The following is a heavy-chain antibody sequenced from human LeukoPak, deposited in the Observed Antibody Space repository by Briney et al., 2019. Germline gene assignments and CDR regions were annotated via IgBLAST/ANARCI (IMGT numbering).Heavy chain of an antibody. CDR3: AKGLTTRERDAFDI. CDR1: GFTFSSYG. D-gene: IGHD1-1*01. Sequence: PGRSLRLSCAASGFTFSSYGMHWVRQAPGKGLEWVAVIWYDGSNKYYADSVKGRFTISRDNSKNTLYLQMNSLRAEDTAVYCCAKGLTTRERDAFDIWGQGTMVTVSS. V-gene: IGHV3-33*06. CDR2: IWYDGSNK. J-gene: IGHJ3*02.